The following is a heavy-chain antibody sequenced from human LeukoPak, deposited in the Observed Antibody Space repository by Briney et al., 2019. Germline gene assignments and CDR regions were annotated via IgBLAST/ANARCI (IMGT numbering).Heavy chain of an antibody. V-gene: IGHV4-34*01. CDR3: AREWLLGFDY. D-gene: IGHD3-22*01. J-gene: IGHJ4*02. CDR2: INHSGST. Sequence: PSETLSLTCAVYGGSFSGYYWSWIRQPPGKGLEWIGEINHSGSTNYNPSLKSRVTISVDTSKNQFSLKLSSVTAADTAVYYCAREWLLGFDYWGQGTLVTVSS. CDR1: GGSFSGYY.